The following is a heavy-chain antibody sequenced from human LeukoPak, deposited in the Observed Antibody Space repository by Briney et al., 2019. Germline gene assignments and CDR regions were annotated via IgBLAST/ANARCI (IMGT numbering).Heavy chain of an antibody. J-gene: IGHJ4*02. CDR3: ATDAAYGYDRFDH. CDR2: ISWNSGSI. V-gene: IGHV3-9*01. D-gene: IGHD2-15*01. CDR1: GFTFDDYA. Sequence: GGSLRLSCAASGFTFDDYAMHWVRQAPGKGLEWVSGISWNSGSIGYADSVKGRFTISRDNAKNSLYLQMNSVRVEDTAVYYCATDAAYGYDRFDHWGQGTQVTVSS.